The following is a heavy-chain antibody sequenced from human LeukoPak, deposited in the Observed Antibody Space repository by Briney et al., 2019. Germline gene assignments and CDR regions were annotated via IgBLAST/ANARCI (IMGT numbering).Heavy chain of an antibody. CDR3: AKVMGCSSTSCYNDYYYYYGMDV. J-gene: IGHJ6*02. V-gene: IGHV3-9*01. CDR2: ISWSSGSI. Sequence: GGSLRLSCAASGFTFDDYAMHWVRQAPGKGLEWVSGISWSSGSIGYADSVKGRFTTSRDNAKNSLYLQMNSLRGEDSALYYCAKVMGCSSTSCYNDYYYYYGMDVWGQGTTVTVSS. CDR1: GFTFDDYA. D-gene: IGHD2-2*02.